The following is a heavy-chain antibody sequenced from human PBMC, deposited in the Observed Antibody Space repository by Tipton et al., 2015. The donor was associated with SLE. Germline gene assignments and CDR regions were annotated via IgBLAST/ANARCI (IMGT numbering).Heavy chain of an antibody. CDR3: AGGGIAVAGLFDY. CDR2: ISYDGSNK. Sequence: SLRLSCAASGFTFSSYSMNWVRQAPGKGLEWVAVISYDGSNKYYADSVKGRFTISRDNSKNTLYLQMNSLRAEDTAVYYCAGGGIAVAGLFDYWGQGTLVTVSS. V-gene: IGHV3-30*03. J-gene: IGHJ4*02. CDR1: GFTFSSYS. D-gene: IGHD6-19*01.